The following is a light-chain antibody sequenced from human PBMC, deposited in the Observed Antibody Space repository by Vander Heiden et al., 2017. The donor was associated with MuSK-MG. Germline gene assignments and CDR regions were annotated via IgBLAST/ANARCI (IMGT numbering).Light chain of an antibody. CDR2: AAS. CDR1: QSISNY. J-gene: IGKJ4*01. V-gene: IGKV1-39*01. CDR3: QQSYSTPLT. Sequence: DIQMTQSPSSLSASVGDRVTITCRASQSISNYLNWYQQKPGKAPKLLIYAASSFQSRVPSRFSGSGSGTDFTLTISRLQPEDFATYYCQQSYSTPLTFGGGTKVEIK.